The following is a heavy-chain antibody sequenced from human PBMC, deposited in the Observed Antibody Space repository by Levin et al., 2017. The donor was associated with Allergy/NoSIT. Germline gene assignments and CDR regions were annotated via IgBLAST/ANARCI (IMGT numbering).Heavy chain of an antibody. D-gene: IGHD5-18*01. CDR1: GFTFSDYY. V-gene: IGHV3-11*01. Sequence: PSETLSLTCAASGFTFSDYYMSWIRQAPGKGLEWLSYITSSGTTIYYADSVKGRFTISRDNAKNSLFLQMHSLRADDTAVYYCARGVDTTLVPSFDYWGQGAQVTVSS. J-gene: IGHJ4*02. CDR2: ITSSGTTI. CDR3: ARGVDTTLVPSFDY.